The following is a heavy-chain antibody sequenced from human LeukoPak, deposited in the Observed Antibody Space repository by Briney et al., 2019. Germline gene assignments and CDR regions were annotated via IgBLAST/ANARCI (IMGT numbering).Heavy chain of an antibody. J-gene: IGHJ5*02. V-gene: IGHV4-59*01. D-gene: IGHD1-26*01. CDR3: ARGYSGSCLDP. Sequence: SETLSLTCTVSGGSFSNYYWSWIRQPPGKGLEWIGYIYYSGSTNYNPSLKSRVTISVDTSKNQFSLKVTSVTAADTAVYYCARGYSGSCLDPWGQGTLVTVSS. CDR2: IYYSGST. CDR1: GGSFSNYY.